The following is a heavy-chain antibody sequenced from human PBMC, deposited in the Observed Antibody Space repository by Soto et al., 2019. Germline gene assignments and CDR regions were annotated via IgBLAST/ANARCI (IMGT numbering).Heavy chain of an antibody. D-gene: IGHD4-17*01. CDR3: ARAKGLVTVTTSWFDP. J-gene: IGHJ5*02. CDR1: GGSINSGDYY. V-gene: IGHV4-30-4*01. Sequence: QVQLQESGPGLVKPSQTQSLTCTVSGGSINSGDYYWSWIRQPPGKGLEWIGYIYYSGSTYYNPSLKSRVSISADTSKNQFSLKLSSVTAADTAVYYCARAKGLVTVTTSWFDPWGQGTLVTVSS. CDR2: IYYSGST.